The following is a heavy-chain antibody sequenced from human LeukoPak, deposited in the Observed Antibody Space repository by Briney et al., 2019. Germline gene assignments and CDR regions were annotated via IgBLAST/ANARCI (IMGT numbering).Heavy chain of an antibody. D-gene: IGHD1-26*01. Sequence: GGSLRLSCAASGFTFSSYSMNWVRQAPGKGLEWVSYISSSGSTIYYADSVKGRFTISRGNAKNSLYLQMNSLRAEDTAVYYCARLETRSGSYSGYWGQGTLVTVSS. CDR1: GFTFSSYS. CDR3: ARLETRSGSYSGY. CDR2: ISSSGSTI. J-gene: IGHJ4*02. V-gene: IGHV3-48*04.